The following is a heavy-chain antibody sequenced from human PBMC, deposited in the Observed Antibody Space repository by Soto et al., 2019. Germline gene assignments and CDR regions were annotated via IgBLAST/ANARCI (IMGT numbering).Heavy chain of an antibody. CDR3: ARGSWELRVGMDV. J-gene: IGHJ6*02. CDR2: IYYSGST. D-gene: IGHD1-26*01. CDR1: GGSLSKYY. V-gene: IGHV4-59*01. Sequence: QVQLQESGPGLVKPSETLSLTCTVSGGSLSKYYWSWIRQPPGKGLEWIGYIYYSGSTSYNPSLKSRVTISVDMSRNQFSLNLRSVTAADTAVYVCARGSWELRVGMDVWGQGTTVTVS.